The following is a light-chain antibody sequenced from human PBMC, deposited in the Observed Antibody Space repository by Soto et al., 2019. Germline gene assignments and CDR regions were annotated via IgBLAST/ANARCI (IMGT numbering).Light chain of an antibody. J-gene: IGKJ3*01. CDR2: GAS. Sequence: EIVMTQSHATLSVSPGERATLSCRASQSISSNLAWYQQRPGQAPRLLVYGASTRATGVPARFSGSGSGTEFTLTISSLQSEDFALYYCQQYDSWPPLFTFGPGTKVDLK. CDR3: QQYDSWPPLFT. CDR1: QSISSN. V-gene: IGKV3-15*01.